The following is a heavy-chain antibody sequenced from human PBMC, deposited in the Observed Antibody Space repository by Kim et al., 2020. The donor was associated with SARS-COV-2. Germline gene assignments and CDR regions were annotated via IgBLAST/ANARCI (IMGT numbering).Heavy chain of an antibody. CDR1: GDSVPRYI. Sequence: SQTLSLTCAVSGDSVPRYIWTWIRQSPSRGLEWLGRTYYTSKLYNDYAPSLKSRITIKPDTSKNQVSLQLNSVTPNDTAVYFCARGKFFEYWGQGTLVTV. CDR3: ARGKFFEY. V-gene: IGHV6-1*01. CDR2: TYYTSKLYN. J-gene: IGHJ4*02.